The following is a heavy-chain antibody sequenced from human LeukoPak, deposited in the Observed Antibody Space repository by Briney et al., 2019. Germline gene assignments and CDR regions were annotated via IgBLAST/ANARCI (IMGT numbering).Heavy chain of an antibody. CDR1: GVSISSIDYY. CDR2: IYYSGST. CDR3: ARQSGAYDAFDI. D-gene: IGHD1-26*01. J-gene: IGHJ3*02. Sequence: SETLSLTCSVSGVSISSIDYYWSWIRQPPGKGLEWIGYIYYSGSTYYNPSLKSRVTISVDTSKNQFSLKLSSVTAADTAVYYCARQSGAYDAFDIWGQGTMVTVSS. V-gene: IGHV4-30-4*08.